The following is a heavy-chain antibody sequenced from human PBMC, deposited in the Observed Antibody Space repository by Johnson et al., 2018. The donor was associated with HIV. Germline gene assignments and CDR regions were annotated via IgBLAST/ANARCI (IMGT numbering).Heavy chain of an antibody. Sequence: VQLVESGGGLVQPGGSLRLSCAASGFTFSSYWMHWVRQAPGKGLVWVSRINSDGSSTSYADSVTGRFTISRDNAKNTLYLQMNSLRAEDTAVYYCARGAPDYYDIPKNAFDIWGQGTMVTVSS. CDR2: INSDGSST. V-gene: IGHV3-74*01. CDR3: ARGAPDYYDIPKNAFDI. CDR1: GFTFSSYW. J-gene: IGHJ3*02. D-gene: IGHD3-22*01.